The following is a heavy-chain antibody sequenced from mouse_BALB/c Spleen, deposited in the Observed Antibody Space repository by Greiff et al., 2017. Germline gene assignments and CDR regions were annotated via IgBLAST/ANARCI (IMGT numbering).Heavy chain of an antibody. J-gene: IGHJ4*01. CDR2: ISYDGSN. CDR3: AREDYGSRGEAMDY. CDR1: GYSITCGYY. D-gene: IGHD1-1*01. Sequence: ESGPGLVKPSQSLSLTCSVTGYSITCGYYWNWIRQFPGNKLEWMGYISYDGSNNYNPSLKNRISITRDTSKNQFFLKLNSVTTEDTATYYCAREDYGSRGEAMDYWGQGTSVTVSS. V-gene: IGHV3-6*02.